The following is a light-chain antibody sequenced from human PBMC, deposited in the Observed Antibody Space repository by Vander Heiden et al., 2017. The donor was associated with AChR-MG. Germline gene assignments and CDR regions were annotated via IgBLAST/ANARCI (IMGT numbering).Light chain of an antibody. V-gene: IGKV3-15*01. CDR1: QSVSSN. Sequence: IVLTQPPATPSVSPGKRATLSCRASQSVSSNLALYQQKPGPAPTLLILSAATTATGIPARFSVSGSGTEFTLTLSILQFEDVAVYDCQQYNNGPPPWTFGQGTKVEIK. CDR2: SAA. CDR3: QQYNNGPPPWT. J-gene: IGKJ1*01.